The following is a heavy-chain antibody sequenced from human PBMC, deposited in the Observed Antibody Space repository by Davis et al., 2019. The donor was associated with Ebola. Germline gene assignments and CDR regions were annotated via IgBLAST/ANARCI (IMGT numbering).Heavy chain of an antibody. V-gene: IGHV4-39*07. Sequence: SETLSLTCTVSGGSISSSSYYWGWIRQPPGKGLEWIGSIYYSGSTNYNPSLKSRVTISVDKSKNQFSLKLSSVTAADTAVYYCAREGVYGASFDYWGQGTLVTVSS. CDR2: IYYSGST. J-gene: IGHJ4*02. D-gene: IGHD5/OR15-5a*01. CDR3: AREGVYGASFDY. CDR1: GGSISSSSYY.